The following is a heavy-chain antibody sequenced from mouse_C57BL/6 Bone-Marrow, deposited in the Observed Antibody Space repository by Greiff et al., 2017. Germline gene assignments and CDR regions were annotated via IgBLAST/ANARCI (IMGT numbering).Heavy chain of an antibody. Sequence: DVQLQESGEGLVKPGGSLKLSCAASGFTFSSYAMSWVRQTPEKRLEWVAYISSGGDYIYYADTVKGRFTISRDNARNTLYLQMSSLKSEDTAMYYCTSLNYYGSLYWGQGTLVTVSA. CDR1: GFTFSSYA. V-gene: IGHV5-9-1*02. CDR2: ISSGGDYI. CDR3: TSLNYYGSLY. J-gene: IGHJ3*01. D-gene: IGHD1-1*01.